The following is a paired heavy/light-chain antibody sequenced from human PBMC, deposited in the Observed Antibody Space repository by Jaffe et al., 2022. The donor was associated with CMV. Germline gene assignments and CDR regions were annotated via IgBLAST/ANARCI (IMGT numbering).Heavy chain of an antibody. D-gene: IGHD6-13*01. CDR3: ALRYSSSWYGSSPLYYFDY. CDR1: GFSLSTSGMC. V-gene: IGHV2-70*15. CDR2: IDWDDDK. J-gene: IGHJ4*02. Sequence: QVTLRESGPALVKPTQTLTLTCTFSGFSLSTSGMCVSWIRQPPGKALEWLARIDWDDDKYYSTSLKTRLTISKDTSKNQVVLTMTNMDPVDTATYYCALRYSSSWYGSSPLYYFDYWGQGTLVTVSS.
Light chain of an antibody. V-gene: IGLV2-14*03. CDR2: DVS. CDR1: SSDVGGYNY. J-gene: IGLJ2*01. CDR3: SSYTSSSTLAV. Sequence: QSALTQPASVSGSPGQSITISCTGTSSDVGGYNYVSWYQQHPGKAPKLMIYDVSNRPSGVSNRFSGSKSGNTASLTISGLQAEDEADYYCSSYTSSSTLAVFGGGTKLTVL.